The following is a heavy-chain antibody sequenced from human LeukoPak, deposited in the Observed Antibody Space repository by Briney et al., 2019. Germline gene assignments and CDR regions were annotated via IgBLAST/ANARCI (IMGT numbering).Heavy chain of an antibody. CDR3: ARVDYGSGTYYDNPSYYYGMDV. CDR2: LYSGGIT. V-gene: IGHV3-53*01. J-gene: IGHJ6*02. D-gene: IGHD3-10*01. CDR1: GFTFSSYW. Sequence: GGSLRLSCAASGFTFSSYWMSWVRQAPGKGLEWLSVLYSGGITYYADSVKGRFTISRDNSENTLFLEMNSLRTEDTAVYYCARVDYGSGTYYDNPSYYYGMDVWGQGTTVTVSS.